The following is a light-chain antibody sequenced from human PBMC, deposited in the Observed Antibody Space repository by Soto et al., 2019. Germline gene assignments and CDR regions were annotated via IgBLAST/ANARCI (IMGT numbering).Light chain of an antibody. V-gene: IGLV2-14*03. J-gene: IGLJ3*02. CDR1: SSDVGGYDY. CDR2: DVT. Sequence: QSVLTQPASVSGSPGQSITISCTGTSSDVGGYDYVSWYQQHPGKAPKLIISDVTNGPSGVPTRFSGPKSGNTASLTISGLQAEDEADYYCSSYTSNSLRVFGGGTKLTVL. CDR3: SSYTSNSLRV.